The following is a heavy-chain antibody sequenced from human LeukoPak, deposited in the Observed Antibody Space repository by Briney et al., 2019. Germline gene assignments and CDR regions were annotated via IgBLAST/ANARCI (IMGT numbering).Heavy chain of an antibody. J-gene: IGHJ4*02. CDR1: GFTFSSYA. D-gene: IGHD4-17*01. V-gene: IGHV3-23*01. Sequence: GGSLRLSCAASGFTFSSYAMSWVRQAPGKGLEWVSAISGSGGSTYYLDSVKGRFTVSRDNAKNSLYLQMNSLRAEDTAVYYCARLGARQILEYWGQGTLVTVSS. CDR2: ISGSGGST. CDR3: ARLGARQILEY.